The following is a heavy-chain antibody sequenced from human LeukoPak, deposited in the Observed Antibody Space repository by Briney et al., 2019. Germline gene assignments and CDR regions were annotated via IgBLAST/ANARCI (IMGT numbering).Heavy chain of an antibody. CDR2: INHSGST. CDR1: GWTFRGYY. CDR3: ARGYSSSWYGRWFDP. J-gene: IGHJ5*02. V-gene: IGHV4-34*01. D-gene: IGHD6-13*01. Sequence: SETLSLTCAVYGWTFRGYYWSWIRQPPGKGLEWMGEINHSGSTNYNPTLKSRVTISVATSKNQFSLKLSSVTAADTAVYYCARGYSSSWYGRWFDPWGQGTLVTVSS.